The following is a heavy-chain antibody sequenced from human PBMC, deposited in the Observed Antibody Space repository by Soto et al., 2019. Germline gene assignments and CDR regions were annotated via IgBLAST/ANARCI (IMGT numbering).Heavy chain of an antibody. J-gene: IGHJ5*02. V-gene: IGHV1-69*01. CDR3: ARSATPIAARQRNWFDP. CDR2: IIPIFGTA. Sequence: QVQLVQSGAEVKKPGSSVKVSCKASGGTFSSYAISWVRQAPGQGLEWMGGIIPIFGTANYAQKVQGRVTITADESTSTAYMELRSMSSEDTAVDYGARSATPIAARQRNWFDPWGQGTRVTVSS. CDR1: GGTFSSYA. D-gene: IGHD6-6*01.